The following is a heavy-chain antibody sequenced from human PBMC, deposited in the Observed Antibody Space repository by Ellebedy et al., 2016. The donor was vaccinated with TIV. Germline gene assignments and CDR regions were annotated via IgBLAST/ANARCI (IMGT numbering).Heavy chain of an antibody. D-gene: IGHD6-13*01. Sequence: GESLKISCAASGFPFSSYAMHWVRQAPGKGLEWVAVISYDGSNKYYADSVKGRFTISRDNSKNTLYLQMNSLRAEDTALYYCARDPYSSSWYYFDYWGQGTLVTVSS. CDR1: GFPFSSYA. CDR3: ARDPYSSSWYYFDY. CDR2: ISYDGSNK. J-gene: IGHJ4*02. V-gene: IGHV3-30-3*01.